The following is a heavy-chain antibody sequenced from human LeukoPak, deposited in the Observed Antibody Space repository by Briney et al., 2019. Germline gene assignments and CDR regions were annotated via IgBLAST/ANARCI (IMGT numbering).Heavy chain of an antibody. CDR2: ISGSGGTT. D-gene: IGHD6-19*01. CDR1: GFTFSSYS. J-gene: IGHJ6*03. CDR3: AKGGEWLVASAYYYYYMDV. V-gene: IGHV3-23*01. Sequence: GGSLRLSCAASGFTFSSYSMNWVRQAPGKGLEWVSAISGSGGTTYYVDSVKGRFTISRDNSKNTLYLQMNSLRAEDTAVYYCAKGGEWLVASAYYYYYMDVWGKGTTVTISS.